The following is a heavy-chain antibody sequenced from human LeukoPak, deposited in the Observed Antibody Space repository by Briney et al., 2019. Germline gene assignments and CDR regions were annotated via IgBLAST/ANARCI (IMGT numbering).Heavy chain of an antibody. D-gene: IGHD2-15*01. J-gene: IGHJ4*02. CDR1: GFTLSSHW. Sequence: GGSLRLSCAASGFTLSSHWMHWVRQAPGKGVVWVSYINSDGGTTAFADPVKGRFTISRDNADNTLYLQMNSLSPEDTALYYCARGGVLGGMDYWGQGALVTVSS. CDR2: INSDGGTT. CDR3: ARGGVLGGMDY. V-gene: IGHV3-74*01.